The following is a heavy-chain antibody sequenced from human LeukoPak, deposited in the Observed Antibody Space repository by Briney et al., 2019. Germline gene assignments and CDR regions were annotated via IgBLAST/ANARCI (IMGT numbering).Heavy chain of an antibody. J-gene: IGHJ3*02. V-gene: IGHV4-4*07. CDR2: IHTSGST. Sequence: SETLSLTCTVSGSSVSNYYWSWIRQPAGKGLEWIGRIHTSGSTNYDPSLKSRVTMSVDTSKSQFSLKLSSVTAADTAVYYCARMVGATRCDIWGQGTMVTVSS. D-gene: IGHD1-26*01. CDR1: GSSVSNYY. CDR3: ARMVGATRCDI.